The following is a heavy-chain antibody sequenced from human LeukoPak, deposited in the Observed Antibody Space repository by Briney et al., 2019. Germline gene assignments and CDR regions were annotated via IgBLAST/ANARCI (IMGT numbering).Heavy chain of an antibody. CDR3: AIDVSPIAAADTYYYYYYMDV. V-gene: IGHV1-2*02. J-gene: IGHJ6*03. CDR2: INPNSGGT. Sequence: ASVKVSCKASGYTFTGYYMHWVRQAPEQGLEWMGWINPNSGGTNYAQKFQGRVTMTRDTSISTAYMELSRLRSDDTAVYYCAIDVSPIAAADTYYYYYYMDVWGKGTTVTVSS. CDR1: GYTFTGYY. D-gene: IGHD6-13*01.